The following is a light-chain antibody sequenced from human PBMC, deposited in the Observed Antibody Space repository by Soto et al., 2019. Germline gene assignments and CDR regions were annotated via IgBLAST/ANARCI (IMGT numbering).Light chain of an antibody. CDR2: GSS. Sequence: EIVLTQSPATLSLSPGERATLSCRASQSVNIYLAWYQQKPGQAPRLLIYGSSTRAPGTPDRFSASGSGTDFTLTISRLEPEDFAVYFCQRYGRSQWTFGQGTKVDI. CDR3: QRYGRSQWT. CDR1: QSVNIY. J-gene: IGKJ1*01. V-gene: IGKV3-20*01.